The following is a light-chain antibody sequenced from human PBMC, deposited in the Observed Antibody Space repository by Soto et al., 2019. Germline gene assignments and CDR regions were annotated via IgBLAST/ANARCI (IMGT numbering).Light chain of an antibody. CDR1: QSVSSTF. CDR2: GAS. Sequence: EIVLTQSPATLSLSPGEGATLSCRASQSVSSTFLAWYQHKPGRPPRLLIYGASSRATDIPDRFSGGGSGTDFTLTIIRLEPEDFAVYYCQQRVAWPNSFGGGTKVEI. V-gene: IGKV3D-20*02. CDR3: QQRVAWPNS. J-gene: IGKJ4*01.